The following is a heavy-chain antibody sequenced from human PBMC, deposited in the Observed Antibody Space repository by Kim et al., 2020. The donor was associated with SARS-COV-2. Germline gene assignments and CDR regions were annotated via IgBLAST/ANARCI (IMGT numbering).Heavy chain of an antibody. CDR3: ARASMIVAPFDY. J-gene: IGHJ4*02. D-gene: IGHD3-22*01. Sequence: GGSLRLSCAASGFTFSSYAMHWVRQAPGKGLEWVAVISYDGSNKYYADSVKGRFTISRDNSKNTLYLQMNSLRAEDTAVYYCARASMIVAPFDYWGQGTL. CDR1: GFTFSSYA. V-gene: IGHV3-30-3*01. CDR2: ISYDGSNK.